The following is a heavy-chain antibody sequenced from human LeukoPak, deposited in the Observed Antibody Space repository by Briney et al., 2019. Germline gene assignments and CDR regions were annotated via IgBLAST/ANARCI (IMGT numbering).Heavy chain of an antibody. Sequence: GGSLRLSCAASGFTFSSSGMHWVRQAPGKGLEWVTFIRYDENNKYYADSVKGRFTISRDNAKNSLYLQMNSLRAEDTALYYCAKAFDSSGLRGWFDPWGQGTLVTVSS. V-gene: IGHV3-30*02. CDR3: AKAFDSSGLRGWFDP. CDR1: GFTFSSSG. CDR2: IRYDENNK. J-gene: IGHJ5*02. D-gene: IGHD3-22*01.